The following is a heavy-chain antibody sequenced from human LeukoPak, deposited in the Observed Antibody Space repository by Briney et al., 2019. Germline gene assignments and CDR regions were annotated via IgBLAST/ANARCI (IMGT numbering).Heavy chain of an antibody. J-gene: IGHJ4*02. CDR1: GFTLSTFW. D-gene: IGHD5-12*01. CDR3: ARESSSGYSGYDPVAFDY. Sequence: GGSLRLSCAVSGFTLSTFWMSWVRQAPGKGLEWVSSISSSSSYIYYADSVKGRFTISRDNAKNSLYLQMNSLRAEDTAVYYCARESSSGYSGYDPVAFDYWGQGTLVTVSS. V-gene: IGHV3-21*03. CDR2: ISSSSSYI.